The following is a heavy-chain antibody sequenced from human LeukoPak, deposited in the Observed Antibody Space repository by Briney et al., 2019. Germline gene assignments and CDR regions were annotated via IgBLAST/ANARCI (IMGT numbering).Heavy chain of an antibody. CDR1: GFTFYHYA. CDR2: ITRSGDNT. V-gene: IGHV3-23*01. D-gene: IGHD2-21*02. J-gene: IGHJ4*02. CDR3: ARDDVGYCDGDCYWGAY. Sequence: PGGSLRLSCAASGFTFYHYAMTWVRQAPGKGLEWVSAITRSGDNTYYADSVKGRFTISRDNSKNTLYLQMNSLRAEDTAVYYCARDDVGYCDGDCYWGAYWGQGTLVTVSS.